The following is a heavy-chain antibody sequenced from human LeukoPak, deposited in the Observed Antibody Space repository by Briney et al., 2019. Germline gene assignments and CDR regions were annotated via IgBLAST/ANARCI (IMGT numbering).Heavy chain of an antibody. J-gene: IGHJ3*02. CDR1: GFTFKTHT. D-gene: IGHD3-3*01. CDR2: IDARSGIT. CDR3: ARTYDFGRGPPGDAFDN. V-gene: IGHV3-48*01. Sequence: GGSLRLSCAASGFTFKTHTMNWVRQAPGKGPEWVSYIDARSGITYYADSVQGRFTLSRDNARESVFLQMDSLRVDDTAVYYCARTYDFGRGPPGDAFDNWGPGTWVIVSS.